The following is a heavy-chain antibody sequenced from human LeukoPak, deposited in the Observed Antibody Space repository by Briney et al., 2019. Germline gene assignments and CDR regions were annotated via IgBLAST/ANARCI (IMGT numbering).Heavy chain of an antibody. CDR3: ARVTTGTTSPWFDP. D-gene: IGHD1-7*01. Sequence: SETLSLTCTVSGGSISSYYWSWIRRPPGKGLEWIGYIYYSGSTNYNPSLKSRVTISVDTSKNQFSLKLSSVTAADTAVYYCARVTTGTTSPWFDPWGQGTLVTVSS. CDR2: IYYSGST. V-gene: IGHV4-59*01. J-gene: IGHJ5*02. CDR1: GGSISSYY.